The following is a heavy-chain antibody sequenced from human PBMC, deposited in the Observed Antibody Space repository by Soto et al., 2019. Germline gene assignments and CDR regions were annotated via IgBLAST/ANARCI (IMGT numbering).Heavy chain of an antibody. D-gene: IGHD6-13*01. CDR3: ERTVAAAATEFLDY. Sequence: QVQLQESGPGLVKPSETLSLTCTVSGGSVSGHYWSWIRQPPGKGMEWIGYIYYIGSTTYNPSLKGRVTIGVDTSKNRFSLRLISVAAADTAVYYCERTVAAAATEFLDYWGRGTLVIVSS. CDR1: GGSVSGHY. J-gene: IGHJ4*02. V-gene: IGHV4-59*02. CDR2: IYYIGST.